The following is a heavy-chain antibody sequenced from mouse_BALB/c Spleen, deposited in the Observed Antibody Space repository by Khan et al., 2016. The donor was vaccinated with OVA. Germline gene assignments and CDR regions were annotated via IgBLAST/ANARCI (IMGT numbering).Heavy chain of an antibody. D-gene: IGHD2-2*01. CDR2: IYPGSANT. Sequence: QVQLQQSGAELARPGASVKLSCKTSGYTFTDFYINWVEQRTGQGLEWIGDIYPGSANTYYNEKFKGKATLTVDNSSSTAYMQLSSLTSCDSAVSFCARSGSGSFGFWGQGTLVTVSA. V-gene: IGHV1-77*01. J-gene: IGHJ3*01. CDR3: ARSGSGSFGF. CDR1: GYTFTDFY.